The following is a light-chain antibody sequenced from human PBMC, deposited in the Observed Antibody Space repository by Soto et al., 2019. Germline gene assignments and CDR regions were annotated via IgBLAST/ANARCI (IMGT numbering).Light chain of an antibody. J-gene: IGKJ2*01. V-gene: IGKV3-20*01. CDR1: QSVSSNY. Sequence: EIVLTQSPGTLSLSPGERATLSCRASQSVSSNYLAWYQQKPGQAPSHLIYAAFSRATGVPDRFSGSGSGTDFTLTISRLEPEDAAVYYCQQYGTSPMYTFGQGTKLEIK. CDR3: QQYGTSPMYT. CDR2: AAF.